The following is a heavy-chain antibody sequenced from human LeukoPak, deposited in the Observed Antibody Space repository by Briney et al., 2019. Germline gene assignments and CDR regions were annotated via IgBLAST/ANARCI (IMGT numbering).Heavy chain of an antibody. CDR2: IWYDGSNK. D-gene: IGHD3-16*01. CDR1: GFTFSSYS. J-gene: IGHJ5*02. V-gene: IGHV3-33*06. CDR3: AKDARGSDYVWGSPWFDP. Sequence: PGRSLRLSCAASGFTFSSYSMHWVRQAPGKGLEWAVVIWYDGSNKYYADSVKGRFTISRDNSKNTLYLQMNSLRAEDTAVYYCAKDARGSDYVWGSPWFDPWGQGTLVTVSS.